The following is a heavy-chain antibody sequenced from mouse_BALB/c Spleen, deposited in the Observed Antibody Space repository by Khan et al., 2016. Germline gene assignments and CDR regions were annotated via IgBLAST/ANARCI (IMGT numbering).Heavy chain of an antibody. CDR3: INRYEAWFTY. V-gene: IGHV1-15*01. CDR2: FHPGSGGT. D-gene: IGHD2-14*01. J-gene: IGHJ3*01. CDR1: GYTFTDYE. Sequence: QVQLQQSGAELVRPGASVKLSCKAMGYTFTDYEMHWVRQTPVHGLEWIGGFHPGSGGTAYNQRFKGKATLTDDKSSSTAYMELSSLTSEDSAVYYCINRYEAWFTYWGQGTLVTVSA.